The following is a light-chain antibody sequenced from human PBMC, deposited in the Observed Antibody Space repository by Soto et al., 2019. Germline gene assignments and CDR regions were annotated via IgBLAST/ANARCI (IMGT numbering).Light chain of an antibody. J-gene: IGKJ5*01. Sequence: ETVLTPSPPPLSLSPGERATPSRRASQSVSSYLAWYQQKPGQAPRLLIYDASNRATGIPARFSGSGSGTDFTLTISSLEPEDFSVYYCQQRSSWPITFGQGTRLEIK. CDR3: QQRSSWPIT. CDR1: QSVSSY. CDR2: DAS. V-gene: IGKV3-11*01.